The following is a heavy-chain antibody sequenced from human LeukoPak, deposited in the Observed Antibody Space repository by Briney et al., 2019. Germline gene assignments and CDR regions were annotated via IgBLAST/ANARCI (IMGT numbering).Heavy chain of an antibody. CDR1: GGTLSSYA. J-gene: IGHJ4*02. CDR2: IIPIFAIV. D-gene: IGHD3-22*01. Sequence: SVKVSCKASGGTLSSYALNWVRQAPGQGLEWIGRIIPIFAIVNYAQNFQGRVTITADKSTNTACMELSSLRFEDTAFYYCARADSSGYSLDENFDYWGQGTLVTVSS. V-gene: IGHV1-69*04. CDR3: ARADSSGYSLDENFDY.